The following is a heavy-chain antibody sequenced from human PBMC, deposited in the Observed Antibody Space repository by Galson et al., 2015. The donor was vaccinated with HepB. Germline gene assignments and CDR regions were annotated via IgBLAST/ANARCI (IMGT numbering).Heavy chain of an antibody. CDR1: GYTFTSYY. CDR3: AREHYYDSSGYYYGAFDI. J-gene: IGHJ3*02. D-gene: IGHD3-22*01. CDR2: INPSGGST. V-gene: IGHV1-46*04. Sequence: SVKVSCKASGYTFTSYYMHWVRQAPGQGLEWMGIINPSGGSTSYAQKLQGRVTMTRDTSTSTVYMELSSLRSEDTAVYYCAREHYYDSSGYYYGAFDIWGQGTMVTVSS.